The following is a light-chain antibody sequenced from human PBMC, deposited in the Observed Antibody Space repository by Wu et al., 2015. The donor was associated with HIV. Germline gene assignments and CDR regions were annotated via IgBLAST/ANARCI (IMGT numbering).Light chain of an antibody. Sequence: VGDRVTITCRASQGISNSLAWYQQKPRESPNLLVHAASRLASGVPSRFSGSGSGTDFTLTISSLQPEDVATYYCQKYNTAPWTFGQGTKVEMK. CDR1: QGISNS. J-gene: IGKJ1*01. CDR3: QKYNTAPWT. CDR2: AAS. V-gene: IGKV1-NL1*01.